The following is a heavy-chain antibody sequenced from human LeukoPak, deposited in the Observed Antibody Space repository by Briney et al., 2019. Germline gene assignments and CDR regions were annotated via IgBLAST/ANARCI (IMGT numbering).Heavy chain of an antibody. CDR1: GFSFSNYA. D-gene: IGHD6-13*01. J-gene: IGHJ4*02. Sequence: GGSLRLSCTASGFSFSNYAMSCVRQAPGKGLEWVSAIGGSDGRTYYADSVQGRFTISRDNSKDTLDLHMNSLRAGDTAVYYCAKGRSDSRWYLYDYWGQGTLVTVSS. CDR3: AKGRSDSRWYLYDY. CDR2: IGGSDGRT. V-gene: IGHV3-23*01.